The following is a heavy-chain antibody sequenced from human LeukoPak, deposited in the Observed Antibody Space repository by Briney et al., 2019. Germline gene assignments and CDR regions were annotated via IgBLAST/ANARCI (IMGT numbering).Heavy chain of an antibody. CDR3: VKGMTGDYWYFVL. Sequence: GGSLRLSCSASGFTFSSYSMHWVRQAPGKGLEYVSVVSSNGDSTYYADSMKGRVTISRDNSKNTLYLQMSSLRAEDTAVYYCVKGMTGDYWYFVLWGRSTLVTVSS. CDR2: VSSNGDST. V-gene: IGHV3-64D*09. CDR1: GFTFSSYS. J-gene: IGHJ2*01. D-gene: IGHD3-9*01.